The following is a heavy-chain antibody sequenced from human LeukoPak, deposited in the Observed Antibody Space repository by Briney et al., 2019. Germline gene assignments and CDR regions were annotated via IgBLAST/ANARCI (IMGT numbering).Heavy chain of an antibody. CDR3: ARDSDLTYYDILTGYLGTFDY. V-gene: IGHV3-30*04. CDR1: GFTFSSYV. J-gene: IGHJ4*02. Sequence: GGSLRLSCAASGFTFSSYVMHWVRQAPGKGLEWVAVISYDGSNKYYADSVKGRLTISRDNSKNTLYLQMNSLRAEDTAVYYCARDSDLTYYDILTGYLGTFDYWGQGTLVTVSS. D-gene: IGHD3-9*01. CDR2: ISYDGSNK.